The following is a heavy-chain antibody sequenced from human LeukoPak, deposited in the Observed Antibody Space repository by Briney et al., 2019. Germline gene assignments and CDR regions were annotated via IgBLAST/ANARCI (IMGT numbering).Heavy chain of an antibody. CDR2: IHTSDS. CDR3: ARGFFYSGKYGWLDP. CDR1: GVLVDSYD. J-gene: IGHJ5*02. V-gene: IGHV4-4*08. Sequence: PSETLSLTCTVSGVLVDSYDWHWIRQSPGKGLEWIANIHTSDSNYNPSLKSRVIVSVDTSRNEVSLKVTSVTTADTAVYHCARGFFYSGKYGWLDPWGQGTLVTVSS. D-gene: IGHD1-26*01.